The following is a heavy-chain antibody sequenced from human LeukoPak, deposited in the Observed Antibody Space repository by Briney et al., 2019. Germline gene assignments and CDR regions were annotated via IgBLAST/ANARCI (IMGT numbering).Heavy chain of an antibody. CDR3: ARVSDIVVVPAASHMDV. Sequence: PSETLSLTCAVYDGSFSGYYWSWIRQPPGKGLEWIGEINHSGSTNYNPSLKSRVTISVDTSKNQFSLKLSSVTAADTAVYYCARVSDIVVVPAASHMDVWGQGTTVTVSS. J-gene: IGHJ6*02. CDR2: INHSGST. CDR1: DGSFSGYY. D-gene: IGHD2-2*01. V-gene: IGHV4-34*01.